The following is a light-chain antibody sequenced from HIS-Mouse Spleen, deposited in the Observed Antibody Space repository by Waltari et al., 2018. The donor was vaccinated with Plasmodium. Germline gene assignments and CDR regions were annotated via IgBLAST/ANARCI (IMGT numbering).Light chain of an antibody. CDR3: QAWDSSTAYV. CDR2: QDS. V-gene: IGLV3-1*01. CDR1: ALRKQY. Sequence: SYELTQPPSVSVSPGQTASITCSGDALRKQYACWYQQKPGQSPVLVIYQDSKRPSGIPERFSGSNSGNTATLTISGTQAMDEADYYCQAWDSSTAYVFGTGTKVTVL. J-gene: IGLJ1*01.